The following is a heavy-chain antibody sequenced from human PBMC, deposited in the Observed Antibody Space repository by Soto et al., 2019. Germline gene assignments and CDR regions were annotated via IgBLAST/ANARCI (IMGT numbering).Heavy chain of an antibody. V-gene: IGHV3-23*01. D-gene: IGHD6-6*01. CDR2: ISGSVGST. J-gene: IGHJ4*02. CDR3: VKDRTIAARNFDY. Sequence: ESGGGLVQPGGSLRLSCAASGFTFSNHAMAWVRQAPGKGLEWVSAISGSVGSTYYADSVKGRFTISRDNSENMLYLQMNSLRAEDTAVYYCVKDRTIAARNFDYWGQGTLVTVSS. CDR1: GFTFSNHA.